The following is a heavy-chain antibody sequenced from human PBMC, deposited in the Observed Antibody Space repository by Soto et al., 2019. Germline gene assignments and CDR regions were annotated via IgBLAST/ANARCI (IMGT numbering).Heavy chain of an antibody. J-gene: IGHJ4*02. CDR3: ATSPSGSYPYYFDY. D-gene: IGHD1-26*01. V-gene: IGHV1-69*01. CDR1: GGTFSSYA. CDR2: IIPIFGTA. Sequence: QVQLVQSGAEVKKPGSSVKVSCKASGGTFSSYAISWVRQAPGQGLEWMGGIIPIFGTANYAQKFQGRVTITADESTSTAYMELSSLRSEDTAVYYCATSPSGSYPYYFDYWGQGTLVTVSS.